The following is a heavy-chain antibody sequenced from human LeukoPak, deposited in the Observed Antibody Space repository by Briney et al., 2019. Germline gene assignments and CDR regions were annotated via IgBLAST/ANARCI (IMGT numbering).Heavy chain of an antibody. D-gene: IGHD6-19*01. V-gene: IGHV1-2*02. CDR2: INPNSGGT. Sequence: GGSLRLSCAASGFTFSSYGMHWVRQAPGQGLEWMGWINPNSGGTNYAQKFQGRVTMTRDTSISTAYMELSRLRSDDTAVYYCAREGGWQGVDVWGQGTTVTVSS. J-gene: IGHJ6*02. CDR1: GFTFSSYG. CDR3: AREGGWQGVDV.